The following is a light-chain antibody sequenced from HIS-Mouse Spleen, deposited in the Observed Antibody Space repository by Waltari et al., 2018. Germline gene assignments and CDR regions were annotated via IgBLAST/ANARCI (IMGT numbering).Light chain of an antibody. CDR1: SSYVGGYDY. Sequence: QSALPQPDSVSGSPGQSITISCTGTSSYVGGYDYVSWYQQHPGKAPKLMIYDVSNRPSGVSNRFSGSKSGNTASLTISGLQAEDEADYYCSSYTSSSTYVFGTGTKVTVL. CDR2: DVS. J-gene: IGLJ1*01. CDR3: SSYTSSSTYV. V-gene: IGLV2-14*03.